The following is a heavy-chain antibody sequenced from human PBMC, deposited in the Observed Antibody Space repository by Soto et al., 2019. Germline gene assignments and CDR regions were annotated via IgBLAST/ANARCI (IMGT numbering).Heavy chain of an antibody. Sequence: ASVKVSCKASGYTFTSYGISWVRPAPGQGHEWMGWISAYNGNTNYAQKLQGRVTMTTDTSTSTAYMELMSLRSDDTAVYYCARVQDPQAGFRYFGWFINGYGMDVWGQGTTVTVSS. CDR3: ARVQDPQAGFRYFGWFINGYGMDV. V-gene: IGHV1-18*01. D-gene: IGHD3-9*01. CDR2: ISAYNGNT. J-gene: IGHJ6*02. CDR1: GYTFTSYG.